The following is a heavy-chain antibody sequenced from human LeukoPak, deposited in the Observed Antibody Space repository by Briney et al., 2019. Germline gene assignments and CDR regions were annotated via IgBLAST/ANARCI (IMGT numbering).Heavy chain of an antibody. D-gene: IGHD3-10*01. CDR1: GFTFSSYA. CDR2: ISGSGGST. V-gene: IGHV3-23*01. CDR3: AKSSRGYYYYYMDV. J-gene: IGHJ6*03. Sequence: PGGSLRLSCAASGFTFSSYAMSWVRQAPGEGLEWVSAISGSGGSTYYADSVKGRFTISRDNSKNTLYLQMNSLRAEDTAVYYCAKSSRGYYYYYMDVWGKGTTVTVSS.